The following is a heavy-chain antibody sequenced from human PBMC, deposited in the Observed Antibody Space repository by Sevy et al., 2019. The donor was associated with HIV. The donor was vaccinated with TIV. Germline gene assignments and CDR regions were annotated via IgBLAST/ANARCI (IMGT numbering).Heavy chain of an antibody. V-gene: IGHV3-48*03. D-gene: IGHD6-19*01. CDR1: GFTFSSYD. Sequence: GGSLRLSCTASGFTFSSYDMNWVRQAPGKGLEWVSKISSSGSSIYYADSVKGRFTISRDNAKNSLNLQMNSLRAEDTAVYYCAKASIEVAATTGGVFDYWGQGTLVTVSS. CDR3: AKASIEVAATTGGVFDY. J-gene: IGHJ4*02. CDR2: ISSSGSSI.